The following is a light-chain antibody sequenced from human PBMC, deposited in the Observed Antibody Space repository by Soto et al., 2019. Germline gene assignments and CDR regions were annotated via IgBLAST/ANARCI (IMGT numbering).Light chain of an antibody. CDR2: DIS. V-gene: IGLV2-14*01. CDR3: SSYTSSSTRV. J-gene: IGLJ1*01. CDR1: SSDVGGYNY. Sequence: QSVLTQPASVSGSPGQSITISCTGTSSDVGGYNYVSWYQQHPGKAHKLMINDISNRPSGVSNRFSGSKSGNTASPTISWLQAEDEADYYCSSYTSSSTRVFGTGTKVTVL.